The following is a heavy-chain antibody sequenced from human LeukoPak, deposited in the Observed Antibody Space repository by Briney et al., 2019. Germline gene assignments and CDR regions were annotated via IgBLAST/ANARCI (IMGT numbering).Heavy chain of an antibody. J-gene: IGHJ4*02. Sequence: PGGSLRLSCAASGFTFSTYAIHWVRQAPGKGLEWVAVISYDGSNEYYADSVKGRFTISRDSSKNTLYLQMYSLRAEDTAVYYCARGRSTRLSLFDYWGQGTLVTVSS. V-gene: IGHV3-30-3*01. CDR3: ARGRSTRLSLFDY. CDR2: ISYDGSNE. D-gene: IGHD4/OR15-4a*01. CDR1: GFTFSTYA.